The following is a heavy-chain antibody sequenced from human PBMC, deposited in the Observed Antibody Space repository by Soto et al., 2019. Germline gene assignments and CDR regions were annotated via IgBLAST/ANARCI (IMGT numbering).Heavy chain of an antibody. D-gene: IGHD3-22*01. CDR3: AKDAVAYYYDISGYYVY. CDR2: ISYDGSKK. Sequence: GGSLRLSCAASGFTFSHYGMHWVRQAPGKGLEWVAVISYDGSKKYFVDSVKGRFSISRDNSKNTLYLEMNSLRAEDTAVYHCAKDAVAYYYDISGYYVYWGQGTQVTVSS. V-gene: IGHV3-30*18. CDR1: GFTFSHYG. J-gene: IGHJ4*02.